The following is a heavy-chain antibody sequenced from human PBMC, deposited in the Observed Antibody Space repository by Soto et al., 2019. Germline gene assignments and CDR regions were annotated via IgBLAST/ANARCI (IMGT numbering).Heavy chain of an antibody. Sequence: EVQLVASGGGLIQPGGSLKLSCADSGFTVGNNYISWFRHAPGKGLEWVSLIYSTGTTKYADSVKGRFTVSRDNAKNTLYLQMNSLRSEDTAVYYCAKDGRGSGSHYNSFGYWGQGTLVTVSS. D-gene: IGHD3-10*01. CDR1: GFTVGNNY. J-gene: IGHJ4*02. CDR3: AKDGRGSGSHYNSFGY. CDR2: IYSTGTT. V-gene: IGHV3-53*01.